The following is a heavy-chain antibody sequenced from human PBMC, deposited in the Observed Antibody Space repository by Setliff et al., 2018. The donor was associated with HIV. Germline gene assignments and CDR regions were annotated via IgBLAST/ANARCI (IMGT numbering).Heavy chain of an antibody. CDR1: GGSIRGSNYY. CDR3: APDTAFLQEGTEF. Sequence: SETLSLTCTVSGGSIRGSNYYWAWIRQPPGKGLEWIGSSYYSGSTYYNPSLKSRVTISVDTSKNQFSLKLTSVTAADTAIYYCAPDTAFLQEGTEFWGQGALVTVSS. D-gene: IGHD5-18*01. V-gene: IGHV4-39*01. J-gene: IGHJ4*02. CDR2: SYYSGST.